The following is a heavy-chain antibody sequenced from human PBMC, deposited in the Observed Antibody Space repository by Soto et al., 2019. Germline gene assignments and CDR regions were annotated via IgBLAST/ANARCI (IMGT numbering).Heavy chain of an antibody. CDR1: GGSISSSSYY. Sequence: QLQLQESGPGLVKPSETLSLTCTVSGGSISSSSYYWGWIRQPPGKGLEWIGSIYYSGSTYYNPSLKSRVTISADTSKNQFSLKLSSVTAADTAVYYCARHHYGYNWFAPWGQGTLITVSS. CDR3: ARHHYGYNWFAP. D-gene: IGHD3-16*01. V-gene: IGHV4-39*01. J-gene: IGHJ5*02. CDR2: IYYSGST.